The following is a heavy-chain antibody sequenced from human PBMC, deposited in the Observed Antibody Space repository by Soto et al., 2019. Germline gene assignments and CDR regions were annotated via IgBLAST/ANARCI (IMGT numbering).Heavy chain of an antibody. D-gene: IGHD3-10*01. CDR2: VYYSGST. J-gene: IGHJ2*01. CDR1: DGSRSSSSYY. CDR3: ARWWKYWGSGTYHPPASDFEP. V-gene: IGHV4-39*01. Sequence: ENLELSSTVSDGSRSSSSYYWAWIRQTPGKGLEWLGSVYYSGSTFYNPSLKSRVTVSAATSKSQFYLRLSSVTAAETAVYYCARWWKYWGSGTYHPPASDFEPWGHGT.